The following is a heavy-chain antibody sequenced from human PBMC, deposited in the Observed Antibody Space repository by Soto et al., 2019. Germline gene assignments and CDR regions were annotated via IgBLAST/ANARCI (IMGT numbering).Heavy chain of an antibody. V-gene: IGHV5-51*01. D-gene: IGHD3-16*01. Sequence: GESLKISCKGSGYNFGNYWIGWVRQMPGKGLEWMGIIYPGDSEIRYRPSFQGQVTISADKSISTAYLQWSSLKASDTALYFCSRMQYSYGQLDYFDYWGQGTQVTVSS. J-gene: IGHJ4*02. CDR1: GYNFGNYW. CDR2: IYPGDSEI. CDR3: SRMQYSYGQLDYFDY.